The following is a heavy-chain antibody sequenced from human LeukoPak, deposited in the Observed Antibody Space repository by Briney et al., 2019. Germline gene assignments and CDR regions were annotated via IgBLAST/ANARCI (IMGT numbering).Heavy chain of an antibody. D-gene: IGHD2-2*01. CDR1: GDSVSSNSAS. CDR3: ARRLTQYDCFDP. CDR2: TYYRSTWYN. J-gene: IGHJ5*02. Sequence: SQTLSLTCAISGDSVSSNSASWNWIRQSPSRGLEWLGRTYYRSTWYNDYAVSVRGRITVNPDTSKNQFSLHLNSVTPEDTAVYYCARRLTQYDCFDPWGQGILVTVSS. V-gene: IGHV6-1*01.